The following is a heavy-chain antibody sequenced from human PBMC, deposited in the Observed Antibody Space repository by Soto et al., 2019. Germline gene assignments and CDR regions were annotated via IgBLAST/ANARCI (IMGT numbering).Heavy chain of an antibody. Sequence: QVQLVQSGAEVKKPGSSVKVSCKASGGTFNNYHITWVRQAPGEGLEWMGGSIPIFGTANYAQKFQGRVTISVDESTSTAYMELSSLRSEDTAVYDCARGRGYSGDDHYYYFDMDVWGQGTTVTVSS. V-gene: IGHV1-69*01. CDR2: SIPIFGTA. CDR3: ARGRGYSGDDHYYYFDMDV. D-gene: IGHD5-12*01. CDR1: GGTFNNYH. J-gene: IGHJ6*02.